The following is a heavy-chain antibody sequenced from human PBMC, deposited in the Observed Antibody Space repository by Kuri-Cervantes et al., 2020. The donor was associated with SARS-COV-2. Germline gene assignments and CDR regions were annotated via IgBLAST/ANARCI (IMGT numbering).Heavy chain of an antibody. V-gene: IGHV3-48*02. CDR2: ISSSSSTI. CDR1: GFTFSSYS. J-gene: IGHJ2*01. D-gene: IGHD6-19*01. Sequence: GESLKISCAASGFTFSSYSMNWVRQAPGKGLEWVSYISSSSSTIYYADSVKGRFTISRDNAKNSLYLQMNSLRDEDTAVYYCARDGEGSGFVWYFELWGRGTLVTVSS. CDR3: ARDGEGSGFVWYFEL.